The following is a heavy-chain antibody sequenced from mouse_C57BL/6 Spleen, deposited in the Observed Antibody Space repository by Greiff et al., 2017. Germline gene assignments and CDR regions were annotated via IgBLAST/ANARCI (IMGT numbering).Heavy chain of an antibody. Sequence: EVQVVESGGDLVKSGGSLKLSCAASGFTFSSYGMSWVRQTPDKRLEWVATISSGGSYTYYPDSVKGRFTISRDNAKNTLYLQMSSLKSEDTAMYYCARQGDYGPNYYAMDYWGQGTSVTVSS. CDR1: GFTFSSYG. CDR2: ISSGGSYT. CDR3: ARQGDYGPNYYAMDY. J-gene: IGHJ4*01. D-gene: IGHD2-4*01. V-gene: IGHV5-6*01.